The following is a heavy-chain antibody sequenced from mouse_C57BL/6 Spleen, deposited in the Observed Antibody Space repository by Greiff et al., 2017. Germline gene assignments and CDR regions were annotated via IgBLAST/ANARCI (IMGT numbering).Heavy chain of an antibody. V-gene: IGHV14-3*01. D-gene: IGHD2-4*01. J-gene: IGHJ4*01. CDR1: GFNIKNTY. CDR3: ARCGDYDGDAMDY. CDR2: IDPANGNT. Sequence: EVKLQESVAELVRPGASVKLSCTASGFNIKNTYMHWVQQRPEQGLEWIGRIDPANGNTKYAPKFQGKATITADTSSNTAYLQLSSLTSEDTAIYYCARCGDYDGDAMDYWGQGTSVTVSS.